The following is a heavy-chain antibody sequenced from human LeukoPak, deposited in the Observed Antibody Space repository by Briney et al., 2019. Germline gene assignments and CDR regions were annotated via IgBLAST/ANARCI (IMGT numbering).Heavy chain of an antibody. CDR1: GGSISSGGYY. J-gene: IGHJ3*02. Sequence: SSETLSLTCTVSGGSISSGGYYWSWIRQPPGKGLEWIGYIYYSGSTYYNPSLKSRVTISVDTSKNQFSLKLSSVTAADTAVYYCARDIGRLPLAFDIWGQGTMVTVSS. V-gene: IGHV4-30-4*08. D-gene: IGHD3-10*01. CDR3: ARDIGRLPLAFDI. CDR2: IYYSGST.